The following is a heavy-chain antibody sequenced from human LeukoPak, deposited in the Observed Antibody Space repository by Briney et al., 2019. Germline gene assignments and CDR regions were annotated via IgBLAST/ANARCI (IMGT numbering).Heavy chain of an antibody. Sequence: PGGSLRLSCAASGXTFSSYAISWVRQAPGKGLEWVSAISGSGGSTYYADSVKGLFTISRDNSKNTLYLQMNSLRAEDTAVYYCAKYPITMIVVVITGYGMDVWGQGTTVTVSS. CDR1: GXTFSSYA. D-gene: IGHD3-22*01. V-gene: IGHV3-23*01. CDR2: ISGSGGST. CDR3: AKYPITMIVVVITGYGMDV. J-gene: IGHJ6*02.